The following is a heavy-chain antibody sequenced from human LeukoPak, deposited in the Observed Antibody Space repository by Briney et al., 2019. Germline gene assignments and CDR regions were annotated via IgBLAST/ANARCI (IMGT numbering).Heavy chain of an antibody. CDR1: GESFSGDY. D-gene: IGHD5-24*01. V-gene: IGHV4-34*01. CDR2: INQSGST. CDR3: ARGRWLQYET. J-gene: IGHJ5*02. Sequence: KTSETLSLTCGVYGESFSGDYWSWIRQPPGKGLEWIGEINQSGSTNYIPSLKSRVTISVDTSKNQFSLKLISVTAADTAVHYCARGRWLQYETWGQGTLVTVSS.